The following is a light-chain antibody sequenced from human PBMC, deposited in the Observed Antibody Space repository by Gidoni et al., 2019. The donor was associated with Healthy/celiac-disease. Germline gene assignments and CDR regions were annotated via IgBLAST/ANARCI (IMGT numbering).Light chain of an antibody. V-gene: IGLV2-8*01. Sequence: QSALTQPPSASGSPGPSVTISCTGTSSDVGGYNYVSWYQQHPGKAPKLMIYEVSKRPSGVPDRFSGSKSGNTASLNVSGLQAEDEADYYCSSYAGSNNLVFGGGTKLTVL. CDR1: SSDVGGYNY. CDR2: EVS. CDR3: SSYAGSNNLV. J-gene: IGLJ3*02.